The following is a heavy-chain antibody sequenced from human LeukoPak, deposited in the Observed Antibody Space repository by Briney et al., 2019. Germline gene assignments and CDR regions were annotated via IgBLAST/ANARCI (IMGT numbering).Heavy chain of an antibody. CDR3: ARSEGIIAVAGPYDY. D-gene: IGHD6-19*01. Sequence: ASVKASCKASGYTFTSYGISWVRQAPGQGLEWMGWISAYNGNTNYAQKLQGRVTMTTDTSTSTAYMELRSLRSDDTAVYYCARSEGIIAVAGPYDYWGQGTLVTVSS. CDR1: GYTFTSYG. J-gene: IGHJ4*02. CDR2: ISAYNGNT. V-gene: IGHV1-18*01.